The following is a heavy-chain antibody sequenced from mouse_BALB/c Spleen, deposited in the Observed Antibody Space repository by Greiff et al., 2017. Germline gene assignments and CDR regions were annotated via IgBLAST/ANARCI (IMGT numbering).Heavy chain of an antibody. D-gene: IGHD1-1*01. J-gene: IGHJ1*01. CDR2: ISSGGSYT. CDR3: ARQGGSKSHWYFDV. CDR1: GFTFSSYA. Sequence: EVQLVESGGGLVKPGGSLKLSCAASGFTFSSYAMSWVRQTPEKRLEWVATISSGGSYTYYPDSVKGRFTISRDNAKNTLYLQMSSLRSEDTAMYYCARQGGSKSHWYFDVWGAGTTVTVSS. V-gene: IGHV5-9-3*01.